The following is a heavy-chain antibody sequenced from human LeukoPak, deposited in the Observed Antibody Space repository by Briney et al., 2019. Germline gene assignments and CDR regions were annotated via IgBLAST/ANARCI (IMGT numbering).Heavy chain of an antibody. V-gene: IGHV4-59*08. CDR2: IYYTGGT. D-gene: IGHD3-10*01. CDR1: GGSMSGYY. Sequence: SETLSLTCTVSGGSMSGYYWSWIRQPPGKRLEWIGYIYYTGGTNYNPSLKSRVTISVDTSKNQFSLKLSSMTAADTAVYYCARHPEWDREAGSTWGQGTLVTVSS. J-gene: IGHJ5*02. CDR3: ARHPEWDREAGST.